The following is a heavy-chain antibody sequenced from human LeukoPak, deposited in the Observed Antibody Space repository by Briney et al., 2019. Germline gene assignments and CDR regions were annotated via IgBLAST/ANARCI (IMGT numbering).Heavy chain of an antibody. CDR3: ARRGAGTFYYYAMDV. D-gene: IGHD3-10*01. J-gene: IGHJ6*02. V-gene: IGHV3-23*01. CDR1: GFTFSSYA. Sequence: PGGSLRLSCAAAGFTFSSYAMSWVRQAPGKGPEWVSAISGSGGSAYYADSVKGRFTISRDNSKNTLYLQMNSLRADDTAVYYCARRGAGTFYYYAMDVWGQGTTVTVSS. CDR2: ISGSGGSA.